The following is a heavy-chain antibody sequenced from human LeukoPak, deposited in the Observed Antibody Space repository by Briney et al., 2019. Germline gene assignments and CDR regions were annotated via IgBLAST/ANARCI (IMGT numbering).Heavy chain of an antibody. Sequence: PGGSLRLSCAASGFTFSSYSMNWVRQAPGKGLEWVSSISSSSSYINYADSVKGRFTISRDNAKNSLYLQMNSLRAEDTAVYYCAREGDSSGYYRRVYYYGMDVWGQGTTVTVSS. D-gene: IGHD3-22*01. J-gene: IGHJ6*02. CDR2: ISSSSSYI. CDR1: GFTFSSYS. CDR3: AREGDSSGYYRRVYYYGMDV. V-gene: IGHV3-21*01.